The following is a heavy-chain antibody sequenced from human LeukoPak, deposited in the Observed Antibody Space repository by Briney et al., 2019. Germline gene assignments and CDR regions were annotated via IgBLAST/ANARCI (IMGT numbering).Heavy chain of an antibody. D-gene: IGHD3-9*01. CDR3: ARSLEYYDILTASDDY. V-gene: IGHV7-4-1*02. CDR1: GYTFTGYY. CDR2: INTNTGNP. J-gene: IGHJ4*02. Sequence: GASVKVSCKATGYTFTGYYMHWVRQAPGQGLEWMGWINTNTGNPTYAQGFTGRFVFSLDTSVSTAYLQISSLKAEDTAVYYCARSLEYYDILTASDDYWGQGTLATVSS.